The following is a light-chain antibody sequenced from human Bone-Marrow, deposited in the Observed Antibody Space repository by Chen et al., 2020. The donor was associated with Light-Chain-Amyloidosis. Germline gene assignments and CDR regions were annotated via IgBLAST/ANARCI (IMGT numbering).Light chain of an antibody. Sequence: YVLTQPSSGSGAPGQTSTIACGGNNMGSTSVHWYQQTPGQAPLLGVYDDSDRPSGIPERLSGSNSGNTATLTISRVEAGDEADYYCQVWDRSSDRPVFGGGTKLTVL. CDR2: DDS. CDR3: QVWDRSSDRPV. J-gene: IGLJ3*02. CDR1: NMGSTS. V-gene: IGLV3-21*02.